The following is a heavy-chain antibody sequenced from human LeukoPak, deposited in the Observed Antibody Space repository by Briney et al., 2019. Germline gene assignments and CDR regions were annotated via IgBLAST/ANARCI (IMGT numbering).Heavy chain of an antibody. CDR1: GYTFIGYY. D-gene: IGHD3-9*01. Sequence: SVKVSCKASGYTFIGYYMHWVRQAPGQGLEWMGWINPNSGGTNYAQKFQGRVTMTRDTSISTAYMELSRLRSDDTAVYYCARGERYFDWLFPWVYFDYWGQGTLVTVSS. CDR3: ARGERYFDWLFPWVYFDY. CDR2: INPNSGGT. J-gene: IGHJ4*02. V-gene: IGHV1-2*02.